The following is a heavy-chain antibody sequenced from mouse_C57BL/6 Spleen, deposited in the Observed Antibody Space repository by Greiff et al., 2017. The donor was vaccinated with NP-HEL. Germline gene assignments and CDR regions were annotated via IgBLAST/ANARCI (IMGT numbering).Heavy chain of an antibody. CDR2: IYPGDGDT. V-gene: IGHV1-82*01. CDR1: GYAFSSSW. Sequence: VQLQQSGPELVKPGASVKISCKASGYAFSSSWMNWVKQRPGKGLEWIGRIYPGDGDTNYNGKFKGKATLTADKSSSTAYMQLSSLTSEDSSVYVCARDSSLYYYAMDYWGQGTSVTVSS. CDR3: ARDSSLYYYAMDY. D-gene: IGHD6-5*01. J-gene: IGHJ4*01.